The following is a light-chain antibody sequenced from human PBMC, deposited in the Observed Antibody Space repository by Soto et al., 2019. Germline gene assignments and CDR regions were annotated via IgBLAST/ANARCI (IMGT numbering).Light chain of an antibody. CDR1: QSVRSSY. V-gene: IGKV3-20*01. Sequence: EIVVTQSPGTLSLSPGERATLSCRASQSVRSSYLAWYQQKHGQAPRLLIYGASSRATGILDRFSCSESGTVFTLTISRLEPEDFAVYCCQQYGGSPPYTFGQGTKLEIK. CDR2: GAS. J-gene: IGKJ2*01. CDR3: QQYGGSPPYT.